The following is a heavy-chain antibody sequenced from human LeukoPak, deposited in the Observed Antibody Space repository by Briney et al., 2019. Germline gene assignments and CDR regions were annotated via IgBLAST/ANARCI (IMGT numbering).Heavy chain of an antibody. Sequence: PSETLSLTCAVYGGSFSGYYWSWIRQPPGKGLEWIGEINHSGSTNYNPSLKSRVTISVDTSKNQFSLKLSSVTAADTAVYYCARDSHCSSTSCYTSYYGMDVWGQGTTVTVSS. J-gene: IGHJ6*02. CDR3: ARDSHCSSTSCYTSYYGMDV. CDR2: INHSGST. D-gene: IGHD2-2*02. CDR1: GGSFSGYY. V-gene: IGHV4-34*01.